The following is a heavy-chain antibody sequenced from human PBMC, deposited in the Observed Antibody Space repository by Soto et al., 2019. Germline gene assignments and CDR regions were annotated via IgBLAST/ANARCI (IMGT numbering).Heavy chain of an antibody. CDR1: GFTFSSYA. D-gene: IGHD3-3*01. Sequence: PGGSLRLSCAASGFTFSSYAMHWVRQAPGKGLEWVAVISYDGSSKYYADSVKGRFTISRDNSKNTLYLQMNSLRAEDTAVYYCARTSGWNYYYYGMDVWGPGTTVTGSS. CDR3: ARTSGWNYYYYGMDV. J-gene: IGHJ6*02. V-gene: IGHV3-30-3*01. CDR2: ISYDGSSK.